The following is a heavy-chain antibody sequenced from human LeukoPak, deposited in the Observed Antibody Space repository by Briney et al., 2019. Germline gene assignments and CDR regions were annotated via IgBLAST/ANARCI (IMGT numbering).Heavy chain of an antibody. CDR2: IFSDGSST. CDR3: AKDQYGGNPQYYFDY. CDR1: GFTFSTYC. Sequence: GGSLRLSCAASGFTFSTYCMQWVRQAPGKGLVWVSRIFSDGSSTRYADSVKGRFTISRDNAKNTLYLQMNSLRAEDTAVYYCAKDQYGGNPQYYFDYWGQGTLVTVSS. J-gene: IGHJ4*02. D-gene: IGHD4-23*01. V-gene: IGHV3-74*01.